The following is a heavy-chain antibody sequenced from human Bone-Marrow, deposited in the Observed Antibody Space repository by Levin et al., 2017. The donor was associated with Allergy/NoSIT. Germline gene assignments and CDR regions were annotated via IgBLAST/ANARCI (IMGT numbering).Heavy chain of an antibody. CDR1: GFNFNNYG. V-gene: IGHV3-30*18. J-gene: IGHJ4*02. D-gene: IGHD5-24*01. CDR3: AKEKGLEGYPFHRLMDY. Sequence: AGESLKISCVASGFNFNNYGMQWVRQAPGKGLEWVALISFNGDNKYYADSVKGRFTISRDFSKTTVHLHMNSLRSEDTAVYFCAKEKGLEGYPFHRLMDYWGQGTLVTVSS. CDR2: ISFNGDNK.